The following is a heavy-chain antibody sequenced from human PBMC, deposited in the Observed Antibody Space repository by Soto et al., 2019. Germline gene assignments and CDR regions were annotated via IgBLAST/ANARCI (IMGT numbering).Heavy chain of an antibody. CDR1: GGTFNSYT. D-gene: IGHD3-10*01. Sequence: QVQLVQSGPEVKKPGSSVKVSCTASGGTFNSYTLNWVRQAPGQRPEWVGRVNPIVGMSNSASKFQGRVTLTADKSTNRAYRDLTGLKSEDTAVYYCATSYGSGSTHFDSWGQGTLVTVAS. J-gene: IGHJ4*02. V-gene: IGHV1-69*02. CDR3: ATSYGSGSTHFDS. CDR2: VNPIVGMS.